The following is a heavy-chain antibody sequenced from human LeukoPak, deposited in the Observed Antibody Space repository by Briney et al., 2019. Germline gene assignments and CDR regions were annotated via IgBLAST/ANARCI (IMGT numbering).Heavy chain of an antibody. CDR3: ARDQFEIAGATSTHFDY. J-gene: IGHJ4*02. Sequence: SVKVSCKASGGTFSSYAISWVRQAPGQGLEWMGRIIPIFGTANYAQKFQGRVTITTDESTSTAYMELSSLRSEDTAVYYCARDQFEIAGATSTHFDYWGQGTLVTVSS. CDR2: IIPIFGTA. D-gene: IGHD1-26*01. CDR1: GGTFSSYA. V-gene: IGHV1-69*05.